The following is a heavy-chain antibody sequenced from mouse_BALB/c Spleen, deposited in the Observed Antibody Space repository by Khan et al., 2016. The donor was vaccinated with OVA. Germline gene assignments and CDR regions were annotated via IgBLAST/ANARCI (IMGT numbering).Heavy chain of an antibody. CDR1: GFTFSSYG. D-gene: IGHD4-1*01. J-gene: IGHJ3*01. V-gene: IGHV5-6*01. Sequence: EVKLLESGGDLVKPGGSLKLSCAASGFTFSSYGMSWVRQTPDKRLEWVATISSGGDYTYYPARVKGRFTIPRDNAKNNLYLQMSSLKSEDTAMYYCASHLTGSFAYWGQGTLVTVSA. CDR2: ISSGGDYT. CDR3: ASHLTGSFAY.